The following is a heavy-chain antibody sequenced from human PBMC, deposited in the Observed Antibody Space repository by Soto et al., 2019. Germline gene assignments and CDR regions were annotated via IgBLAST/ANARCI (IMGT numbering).Heavy chain of an antibody. CDR1: GFTFSNAW. CDR3: TPTPQWELPNYYYYGMDV. CDR2: IKSKTDGGTT. Sequence: GGSLRLSCAASGFTFSNAWMNWVRQAPGKGLEWVGRIKSKTDGGTTDYAAPVKGRFTISRDDSKNTLYLQMNSLKTEDTAVYYCTPTPQWELPNYYYYGMDVWGQGTTVTVSS. V-gene: IGHV3-15*07. J-gene: IGHJ6*02. D-gene: IGHD1-26*01.